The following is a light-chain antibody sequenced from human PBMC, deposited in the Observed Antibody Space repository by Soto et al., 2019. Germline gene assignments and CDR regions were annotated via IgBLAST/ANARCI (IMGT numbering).Light chain of an antibody. J-gene: IGLJ2*01. CDR1: SSNIGSSS. V-gene: IGLV1-47*02. CDR3: ATWDDSLSSVV. Sequence: QSVLTQPPSASGTPGQRVTISCSGSSSNIGSSSVYWYQRLPGTAPKLLIHSNNQRPSGVPDRFSGSKSGTSASLAISGLRSEDEADYYCATWDDSLSSVVFGGGTKVTVL. CDR2: SNN.